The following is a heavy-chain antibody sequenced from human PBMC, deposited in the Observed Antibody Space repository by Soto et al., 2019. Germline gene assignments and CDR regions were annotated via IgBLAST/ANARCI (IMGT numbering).Heavy chain of an antibody. CDR2: NYWDDDK. D-gene: IGHD2-2*01. CDR1: GFSLSTSGVG. J-gene: IGHJ4*02. V-gene: IGHV2-5*02. Sequence: QITLKESGPTLVKPTQTLTLTCTFSGFSLSTSGVGVGWIRQPPGKALEWLALNYWDDDKRYSPSLKSRLTITKGTSKNQVVLTMTNMDPVDTATYYCAHTLSVVVVPAATNFDYWGQGTLVTVSS. CDR3: AHTLSVVVVPAATNFDY.